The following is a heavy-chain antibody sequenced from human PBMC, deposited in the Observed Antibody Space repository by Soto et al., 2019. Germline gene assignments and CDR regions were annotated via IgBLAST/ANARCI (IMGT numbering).Heavy chain of an antibody. CDR2: IYYSGST. CDR1: GGSISSSSYY. CDR3: ARHEDDYDILTGFRVSWFDP. Sequence: SETLSHTCTVSGGSISSSSYYWGWIRQPPGKGLEWIGSIYYSGSTYYNPSLKSRVTISVDTSKNQFSLKLSSVTAADTAVYYCARHEDDYDILTGFRVSWFDPWGQGTLVTVSS. V-gene: IGHV4-39*01. D-gene: IGHD3-9*01. J-gene: IGHJ5*02.